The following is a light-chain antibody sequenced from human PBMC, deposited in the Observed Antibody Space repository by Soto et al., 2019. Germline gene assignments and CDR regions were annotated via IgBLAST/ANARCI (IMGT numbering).Light chain of an antibody. CDR3: QQYYSYPRT. V-gene: IGKV1-33*01. Sequence: DIQMTQSPSSLSAFVGDRVTITCQASQDISNYLNWYQQKPGKAPNLLIYDTSTLETGVPSRFSGSLSGTDFTLTISDLQPEDIATYYCQQYYSYPRTFGQGTKVEIK. J-gene: IGKJ1*01. CDR1: QDISNY. CDR2: DTS.